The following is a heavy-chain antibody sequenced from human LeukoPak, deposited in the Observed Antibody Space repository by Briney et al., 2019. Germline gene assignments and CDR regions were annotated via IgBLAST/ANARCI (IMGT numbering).Heavy chain of an antibody. CDR3: AKDITLYYFDY. CDR2: ISDDGRIA. V-gene: IGHV3-30*18. Sequence: GGSLRLSCAASGFTFSSYSMNWVRQAPGKGLEWVGLISDDGRIAHYADSVKGRFTVSRDNSKDTLYLQMNSLRAEDTAVYYCAKDITLYYFDYWGQGTLVTVSS. J-gene: IGHJ4*02. CDR1: GFTFSSYS.